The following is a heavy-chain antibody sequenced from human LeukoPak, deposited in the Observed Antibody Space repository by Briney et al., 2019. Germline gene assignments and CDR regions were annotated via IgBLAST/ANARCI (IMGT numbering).Heavy chain of an antibody. CDR1: GFTFSSYA. Sequence: PGGSLRLSCAASGFTFSSYAMSWVRQAPGKGLEWVSAISGSGGSTYYADSVKGRFTISRDNSKNTLYLQMNSLRAEDAAVYYCAKRIDYGGNSPCDYWGQGTLVTVSS. V-gene: IGHV3-23*01. CDR2: ISGSGGST. J-gene: IGHJ4*02. D-gene: IGHD4-23*01. CDR3: AKRIDYGGNSPCDY.